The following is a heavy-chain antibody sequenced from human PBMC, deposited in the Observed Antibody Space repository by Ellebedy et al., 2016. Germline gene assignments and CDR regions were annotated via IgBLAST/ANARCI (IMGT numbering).Heavy chain of an antibody. Sequence: GESLKISCAASGFTFSSYSMNWVRQAPGKGLEWVSSISSSSSYIYYADSVKGRFTISRDNAKNSLYLQMNSLRAEDTAVYYCARDQSSLWFGVYGMDVWGQGTTVTVSS. CDR3: ARDQSSLWFGVYGMDV. J-gene: IGHJ6*02. D-gene: IGHD3-10*01. CDR1: GFTFSSYS. CDR2: ISSSSSYI. V-gene: IGHV3-21*01.